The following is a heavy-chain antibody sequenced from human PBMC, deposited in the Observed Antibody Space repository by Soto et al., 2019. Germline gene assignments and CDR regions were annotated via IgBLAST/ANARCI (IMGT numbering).Heavy chain of an antibody. V-gene: IGHV3-53*01. CDR2: IYTGGST. Sequence: EVQLVESGGGLIQPGGSLRLSCAASGFTVSSDYMSWVRQAPGKGLEWVSVIYTGGSTYYADSVKGRFTFSRDNSMNTLYLQMNSLRAEDTAVYYCARAYGGNPALFDPWGQGTLVTVSS. CDR1: GFTVSSDY. D-gene: IGHD4-17*01. J-gene: IGHJ5*02. CDR3: ARAYGGNPALFDP.